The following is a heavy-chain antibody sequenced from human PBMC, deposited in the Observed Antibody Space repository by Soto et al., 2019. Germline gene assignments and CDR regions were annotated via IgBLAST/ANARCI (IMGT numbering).Heavy chain of an antibody. V-gene: IGHV4-59*01. Sequence: SETLSLTCTVSGGSISNYYWSWIRQPPGRGLEWIGHIFYSGSTNYNPALRSRVTTSVDTSKSQFSLKLSSVTAADTAVYYCAKDSGYNYGYFRWFDPWGPGTLVT. CDR3: AKDSGYNYGYFRWFDP. D-gene: IGHD5-18*01. J-gene: IGHJ5*02. CDR2: IFYSGST. CDR1: GGSISNYY.